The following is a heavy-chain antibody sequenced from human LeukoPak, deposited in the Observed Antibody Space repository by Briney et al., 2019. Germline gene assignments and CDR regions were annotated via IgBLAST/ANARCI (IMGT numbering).Heavy chain of an antibody. J-gene: IGHJ4*02. CDR3: AKDRVRITIFGVVTKQGGHFDY. V-gene: IGHV3-23*01. Sequence: GGSLRLSCAASGFTFSSYSMNWVRQAPGKGLEWVSAISGSGGSTYYADSVKGRFTISRDNSKNTLYLQMNSLRAEDTAVYYCAKDRVRITIFGVVTKQGGHFDYWGQGTLVTVSS. CDR1: GFTFSSYS. CDR2: ISGSGGST. D-gene: IGHD3-3*01.